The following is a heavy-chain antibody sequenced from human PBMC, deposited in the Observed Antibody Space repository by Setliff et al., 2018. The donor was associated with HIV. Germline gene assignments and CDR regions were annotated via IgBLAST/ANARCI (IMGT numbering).Heavy chain of an antibody. CDR3: ARGVDSSGWYFDAFDY. D-gene: IGHD6-19*01. V-gene: IGHV3-11*05. Sequence: GGSLRLSCAASGFVFSEHYMTWIRQAPGKGLEWISYISSSSTYKNYGDSVKGRFAISRDNAKNSLYLQMSSLTAEDTAVHYCARGVDSSGWYFDAFDYWGQGTLVTVSS. J-gene: IGHJ4*02. CDR2: ISSSSTYK. CDR1: GFVFSEHY.